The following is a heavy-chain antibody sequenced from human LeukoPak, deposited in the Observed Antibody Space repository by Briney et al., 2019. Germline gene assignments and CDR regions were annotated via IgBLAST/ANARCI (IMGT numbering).Heavy chain of an antibody. D-gene: IGHD3-10*01. Sequence: VGSLRLSCAGPGYRFGAYSMNWVRQAPGKGLEWVSLITSDSNFRYYADSVKGRFTISRDNTNNSLYLQMSSLRPEDTAIYYCVRNLFYGSGSLAYWGRGTPVTVSS. CDR2: ITSDSNFR. J-gene: IGHJ4*02. CDR1: GYRFGAYS. CDR3: VRNLFYGSGSLAY. V-gene: IGHV3-21*01.